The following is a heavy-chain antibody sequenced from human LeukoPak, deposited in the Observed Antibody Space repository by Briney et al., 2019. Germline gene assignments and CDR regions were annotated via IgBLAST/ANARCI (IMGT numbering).Heavy chain of an antibody. V-gene: IGHV3-23*01. CDR1: GFTFSSYA. J-gene: IGHJ6*03. CDR2: ITNSGGST. Sequence: PGGSLRLSCAASGFTFSSYAMTWVRQAPGKGLEWVSGITNSGGSTYYADSVKGRFTISRDNSKNTLYLQMNSLRAEDTAVYYCAREHYFYHMDGWGEGTTVTVSS. CDR3: AREHYFYHMDG.